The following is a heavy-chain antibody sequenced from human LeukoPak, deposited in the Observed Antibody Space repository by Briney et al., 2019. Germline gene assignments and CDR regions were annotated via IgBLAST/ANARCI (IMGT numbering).Heavy chain of an antibody. CDR3: AKDRSAGLDAFDI. CDR1: GFTFDDYA. V-gene: IGHV3-9*03. Sequence: PGRSLRLSCAASGFTFDDYAMHWVRQAPGKGLEWVSGISWNSGSIGYADSVKGRFTISRDNAKNSLYLQMNSLRAEDMALYYCAKDRSAGLDAFDIWAKGQWSPSLQ. CDR2: ISWNSGSI. J-gene: IGHJ3*02.